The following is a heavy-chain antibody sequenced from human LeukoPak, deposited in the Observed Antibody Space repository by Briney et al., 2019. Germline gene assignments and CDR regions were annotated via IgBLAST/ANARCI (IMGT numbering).Heavy chain of an antibody. CDR3: CYLGLSSDWNDVPGPQIDH. V-gene: IGHV3-23*01. CDR1: GFTFTNYA. Sequence: GSLRLSCTGSGFTFTNYAMNWVRPAPGKGVEGVSTISGSGSISYHEDFVKGRFTISRDDSKNPFFLQMNSLRAGDPAGYYWCYLGLSSDWNDVPGPQIDHWGQGTLVSVSS. J-gene: IGHJ4*02. CDR2: ISGSGSIS. D-gene: IGHD1-1*01.